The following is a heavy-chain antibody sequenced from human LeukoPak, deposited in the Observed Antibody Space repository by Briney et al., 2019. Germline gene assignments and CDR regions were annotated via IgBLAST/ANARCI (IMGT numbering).Heavy chain of an antibody. CDR2: IKTDGSQI. J-gene: IGHJ4*02. Sequence: GGSLRLSCAASGFTFSDYYMSWIRQAPGKGLEWVANIKTDGSQIYYVDSVKGRFTISRDNAKNSLYLQMNSLRAEDTAVYYCARDLNWETYWGRGTLVSVSS. CDR3: ARDLNWETY. V-gene: IGHV3-7*01. CDR1: GFTFSDYY. D-gene: IGHD7-27*01.